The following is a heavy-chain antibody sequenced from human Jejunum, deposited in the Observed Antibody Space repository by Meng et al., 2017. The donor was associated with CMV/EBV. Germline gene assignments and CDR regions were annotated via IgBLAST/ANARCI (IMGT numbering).Heavy chain of an antibody. CDR1: GYTFTGYY. CDR3: ARDWEGSWAVFDY. J-gene: IGHJ4*02. V-gene: IGHV1-2*04. Sequence: QVQLVQSGAEVKKPGATVKVSCKASGYTFTGYYMHWVRQAPGRGLEWMGWINPNSGGTNYAQKFQGWVTMTRDTYISTAYMELSRLRSDDTAVYYCARDWEGSWAVFDYWGQGTLVTVSS. CDR2: INPNSGGT. D-gene: IGHD6-13*01.